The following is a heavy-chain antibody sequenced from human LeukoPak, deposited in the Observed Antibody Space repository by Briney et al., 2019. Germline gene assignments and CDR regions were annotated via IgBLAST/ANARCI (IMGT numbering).Heavy chain of an antibody. Sequence: ASVKVSCKASGYTFTGYYMHWVRQAPGQGLEWMGWINPNSGGTNYAQKFQGRVTMTRDTSISTAYMELSRLRSDDTAVYYCARGAYSSSWPLFDYWGQGTQVTVSS. V-gene: IGHV1-2*02. J-gene: IGHJ4*02. CDR3: ARGAYSSSWPLFDY. CDR1: GYTFTGYY. D-gene: IGHD6-13*01. CDR2: INPNSGGT.